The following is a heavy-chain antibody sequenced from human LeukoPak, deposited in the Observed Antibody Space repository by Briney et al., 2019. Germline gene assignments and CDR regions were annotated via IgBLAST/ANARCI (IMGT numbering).Heavy chain of an antibody. CDR1: GFTFSSYG. Sequence: GGSLRLSCAASGFTFSSYGMHWVRQAPGKGLEWVAFIRYDGSNKYYADSVKGRFTISRDNSKNTLYLQMNSLRAEDTAVYYCARGSSSSWSAYEYNWFDPWGQGTLVTVSS. J-gene: IGHJ5*02. D-gene: IGHD6-13*01. CDR2: IRYDGSNK. V-gene: IGHV3-30*02. CDR3: ARGSSSSWSAYEYNWFDP.